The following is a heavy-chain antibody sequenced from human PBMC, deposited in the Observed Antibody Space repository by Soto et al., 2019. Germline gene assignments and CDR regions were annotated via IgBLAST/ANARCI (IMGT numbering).Heavy chain of an antibody. V-gene: IGHV3-74*01. CDR1: GFSFDSSW. D-gene: IGHD2-2*01. J-gene: IGHJ1*01. Sequence: EVQLVESGGGLVQPGGSLRLSCAASGFSFDSSWMHWVRQAPGKGPMWVSRIDYDGTTTNDADSVKGRFTISRDNAKSTLYLQMNSLRPEDTAVYYCTRGPRASSGGTGAYWGKGTLVTVSS. CDR2: IDYDGTTT. CDR3: TRGPRASSGGTGAY.